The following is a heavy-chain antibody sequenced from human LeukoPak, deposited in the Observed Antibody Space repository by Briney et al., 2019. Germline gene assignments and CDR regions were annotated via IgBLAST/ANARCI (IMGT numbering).Heavy chain of an antibody. D-gene: IGHD3-22*01. J-gene: IGHJ4*02. CDR2: IWYDGSNK. V-gene: IGHV3-33*01. CDR3: AGGPYYYDSSGYPGGLDY. Sequence: GGSLRLSCAASGFTFSSYGMHWVRQAPGKGLEGVAVIWYDGSNKYYADSVKGRFTISRDNSKNTLYLQMNSLRAEDTAVYYCAGGPYYYDSSGYPGGLDYWGQGTLVTVSS. CDR1: GFTFSSYG.